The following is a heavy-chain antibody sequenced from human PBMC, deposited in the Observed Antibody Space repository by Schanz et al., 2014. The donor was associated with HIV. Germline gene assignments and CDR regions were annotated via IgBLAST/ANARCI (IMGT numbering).Heavy chain of an antibody. J-gene: IGHJ6*02. CDR3: AREKVGILADYTPNGMDV. CDR1: GYPFTSYF. V-gene: IGHV1-2*02. Sequence: QVRLVQSGAEVKQPGALVRVSCQASGYPFTSYFLHWVRQAPGQGPEWMGWISPRNGDTEYAQKFQGRVTMTRDTSINTAYMELSRLTSDDTAMYYCAREKVGILADYTPNGMDVWGQGTTVTVSS. D-gene: IGHD3-9*01. CDR2: ISPRNGDT.